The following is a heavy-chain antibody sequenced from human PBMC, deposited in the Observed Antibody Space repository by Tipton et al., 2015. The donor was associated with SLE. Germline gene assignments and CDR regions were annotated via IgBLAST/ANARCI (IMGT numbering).Heavy chain of an antibody. CDR2: IYNSGSG. Sequence: TLSLTCTVSGGSISSHYWSWIRQPPGKGLEWIGYIYNSGSGNYNPSLKSRVTISVNTSKNQFSRKLSSVSAADTAVYYCARSDYYDSSGFYSYAFDIWGQGTMVPFSS. CDR3: ARSDYYDSSGFYSYAFDI. CDR1: GGSISSHY. J-gene: IGHJ3*02. D-gene: IGHD3-22*01. V-gene: IGHV4-59*11.